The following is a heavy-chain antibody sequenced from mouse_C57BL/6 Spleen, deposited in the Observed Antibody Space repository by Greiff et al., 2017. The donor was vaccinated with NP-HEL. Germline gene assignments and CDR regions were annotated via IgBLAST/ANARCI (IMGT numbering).Heavy chain of an antibody. CDR1: GYSFTDYN. CDR2: INPNYGTT. Sequence: EVQLQQSGPELVKPGASVKISCKASGYSFTDYNMNWVKQSNGKSLEWIGVINPNYGTTSSNQKFKGKATLTVDQSSSTAYMQLNSLTADDSAVYYCARSYYGSSYYYAMDYWGQGTSVTVSS. D-gene: IGHD1-1*01. CDR3: ARSYYGSSYYYAMDY. V-gene: IGHV1-39*01. J-gene: IGHJ4*01.